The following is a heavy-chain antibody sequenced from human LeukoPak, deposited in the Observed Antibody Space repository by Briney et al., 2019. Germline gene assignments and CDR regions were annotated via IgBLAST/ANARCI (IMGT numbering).Heavy chain of an antibody. V-gene: IGHV3-23*01. CDR3: AKDPVSYYYGSEIFDY. Sequence: PGGSLRLSCAASGFTFSSYAMSWVRQAPGKGLEWVSAISGSGGSTYYADSVKGRFTISRDNSKNTLYLQMNSLRAEDTAVYYCAKDPVSYYYGSEIFDYWGQGTLVTVSS. D-gene: IGHD3-10*01. CDR2: ISGSGGST. CDR1: GFTFSSYA. J-gene: IGHJ4*02.